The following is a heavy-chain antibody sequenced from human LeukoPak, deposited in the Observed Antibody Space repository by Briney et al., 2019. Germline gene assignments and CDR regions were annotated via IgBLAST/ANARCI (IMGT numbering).Heavy chain of an antibody. D-gene: IGHD1-26*01. CDR3: ARVQEWELLGVYYYYYMDV. V-gene: IGHV4-39*07. CDR1: GGSISSSSYY. CDR2: IYYSGST. J-gene: IGHJ6*03. Sequence: SETLSLTCTVSGGSISSSSYYWGWIRQPPGKGLEWIGSIYYSGSTYYNPSLKSRVTISVDTSKSQFSLKLSSVTAADTAVYYCARVQEWELLGVYYYYYMDVWGKGTTVTVSS.